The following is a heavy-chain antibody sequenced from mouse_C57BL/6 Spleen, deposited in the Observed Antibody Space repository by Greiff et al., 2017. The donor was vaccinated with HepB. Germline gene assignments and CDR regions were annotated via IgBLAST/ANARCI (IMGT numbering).Heavy chain of an antibody. Sequence: EVQVVESGAGLVKPGGSLKLSCAASGFTFSDYGMHWVRQAPEKGLEWVAYISSDSSTIYYADTVKGRFTISRDNATNTLFLQITSQTSEDTAMYYCARVYYGYARFSYCGQGTLVTVSA. V-gene: IGHV5-17*01. CDR3: ARVYYGYARFSY. J-gene: IGHJ3*01. CDR2: ISSDSSTI. D-gene: IGHD2-14*01. CDR1: GFTFSDYG.